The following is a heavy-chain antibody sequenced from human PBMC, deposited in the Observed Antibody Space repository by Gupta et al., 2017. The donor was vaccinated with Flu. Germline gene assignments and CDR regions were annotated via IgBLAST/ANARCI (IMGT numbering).Heavy chain of an antibody. CDR3: AKVRPSTIFGVVRGYYYYYMDV. D-gene: IGHD3-3*01. CDR2: ISGSGGST. Sequence: EVQLLESGGGLVQPGGSLRLSCAASGFTFSRYAMSWVRQAPGKGLEWVSAISGSGGSTYYADSVKGRFTISRDNSKNTLYLQMNSLRAEDTAVYYCAKVRPSTIFGVVRGYYYYYMDVWGKGTTVTVSS. V-gene: IGHV3-23*01. CDR1: GFTFSRYA. J-gene: IGHJ6*03.